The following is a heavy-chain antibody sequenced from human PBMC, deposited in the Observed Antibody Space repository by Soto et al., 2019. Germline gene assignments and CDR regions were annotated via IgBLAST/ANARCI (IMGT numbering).Heavy chain of an antibody. V-gene: IGHV1-69*13. D-gene: IGHD3-22*01. Sequence: VKVSCKASGGTFSSYAISWVRQAPGQGLEWMGGIIPIFGTANYAQKFQGRVTITADESTSTAYMELSSLRSEDTAVYYCASEYYDSSGYYYVIYYGMDVWGQGTTVTV. CDR2: IIPIFGTA. J-gene: IGHJ6*02. CDR3: ASEYYDSSGYYYVIYYGMDV. CDR1: GGTFSSYA.